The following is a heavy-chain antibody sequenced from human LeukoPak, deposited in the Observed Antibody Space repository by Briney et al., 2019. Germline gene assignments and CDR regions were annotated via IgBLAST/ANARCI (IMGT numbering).Heavy chain of an antibody. CDR2: ISSSGSTI. D-gene: IGHD2-2*01. CDR1: GFTFSDYY. CDR3: ATWGYCSSTSCYSGPFDY. J-gene: IGHJ4*02. Sequence: GGSLRLSCAASGFTFSDYYMSWICQAPGKGLEWVSYISSSGSTIYYADSVKGRFTISRDNAKNSLYLQMNSLRAEDTAVYYCATWGYCSSTSCYSGPFDYWGQGTLVTVSS. V-gene: IGHV3-11*04.